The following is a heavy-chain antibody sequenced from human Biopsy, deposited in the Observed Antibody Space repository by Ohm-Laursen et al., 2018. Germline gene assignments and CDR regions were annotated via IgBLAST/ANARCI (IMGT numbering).Heavy chain of an antibody. CDR1: GESSSGYF. Sequence: SETLSLTCAVNGESSSGYFWNWIRQPPGKGLEWIGEINQSGSTKYNPSLKRRATLSADSSNSQFSLRLTSVTAADMAIYYCARGSGYFKLDVWGQGTTVTVSS. CDR3: ARGSGYFKLDV. J-gene: IGHJ6*02. V-gene: IGHV4-34*01. D-gene: IGHD5-12*01. CDR2: INQSGST.